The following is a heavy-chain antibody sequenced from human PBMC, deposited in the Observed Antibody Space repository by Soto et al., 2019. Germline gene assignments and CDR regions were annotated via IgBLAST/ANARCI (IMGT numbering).Heavy chain of an antibody. CDR3: ASGYSSGWPGCRFDP. Sequence: WETLSLTCTVSGGSISSSSYYWGWIRQPPGKGLEWIGSIYYSGSTYYNPSLKSRVTISVDTSKNQFSLKLSSVTAADTAVYYCASGYSSGWPGCRFDPWGQGTLVTVSS. CDR1: GGSISSSSYY. V-gene: IGHV4-39*01. D-gene: IGHD6-19*01. J-gene: IGHJ5*02. CDR2: IYYSGST.